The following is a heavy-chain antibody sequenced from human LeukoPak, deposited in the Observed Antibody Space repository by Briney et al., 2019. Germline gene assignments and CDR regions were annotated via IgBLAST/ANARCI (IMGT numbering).Heavy chain of an antibody. J-gene: IGHJ4*02. D-gene: IGHD3-10*01. Sequence: SETLSLTCAVYGGSFSGYYWSWIRQPPGKGLEWIGEINHSGSTNYNPSLKSRVTISVDTSKNQFSLKLSSVTAADTAVYYCARDVGSGPADYWGQGTLVTVSS. CDR3: ARDVGSGPADY. CDR2: INHSGST. V-gene: IGHV4-34*01. CDR1: GGSFSGYY.